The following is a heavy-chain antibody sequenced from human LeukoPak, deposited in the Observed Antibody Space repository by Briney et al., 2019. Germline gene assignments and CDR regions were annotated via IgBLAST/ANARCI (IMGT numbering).Heavy chain of an antibody. CDR1: GYTFTSYY. CDR2: INPSGGST. V-gene: IGHV1-46*01. J-gene: IGHJ1*01. CDR3: AREARITIFGVVTPSLYFQH. D-gene: IGHD3-3*01. Sequence: ASVKVSCKASGYTFTSYYMHWVRPPPGQGLEWMGIINPSGGSTSYAQKFQGRVTMTRDTSTSTVYMELSSLRSEDTAVYYCAREARITIFGVVTPSLYFQHWGQGTLVTVSS.